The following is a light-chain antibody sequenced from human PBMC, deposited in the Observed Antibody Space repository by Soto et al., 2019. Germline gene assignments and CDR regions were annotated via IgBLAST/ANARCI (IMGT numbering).Light chain of an antibody. CDR3: QQYDTSPCT. CDR1: QSISSGY. J-gene: IGKJ3*01. Sequence: EIVLTQSQGTLSLSPGERATLSCWASQSISSGYLAWYQHKHGQDPRLLLFATSIRATGIPDRISGSGSGTDFTLSLSRLEPEDFAVYYCQQYDTSPCTFGPGTKVDIK. V-gene: IGKV3-20*01. CDR2: ATS.